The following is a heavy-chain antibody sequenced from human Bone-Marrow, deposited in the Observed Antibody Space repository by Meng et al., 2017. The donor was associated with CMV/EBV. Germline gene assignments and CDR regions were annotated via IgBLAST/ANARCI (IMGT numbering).Heavy chain of an antibody. Sequence: SEILSFTCTVPSGPIGSSSYYWGWIRQPPGKGLEWFGSIYYSGSTYYNPSLESRVTISVDTSTTQFSLKLSSVTAADTAVYYCATALTYYDFWSGYSPNYFDYWGQGTLVTVSS. J-gene: IGHJ4*02. D-gene: IGHD3-3*01. V-gene: IGHV4-39*01. CDR1: SGPIGSSSYY. CDR3: ATALTYYDFWSGYSPNYFDY. CDR2: IYYSGST.